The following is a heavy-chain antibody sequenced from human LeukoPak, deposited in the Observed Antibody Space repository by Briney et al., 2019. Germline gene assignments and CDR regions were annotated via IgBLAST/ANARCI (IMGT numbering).Heavy chain of an antibody. Sequence: SGTLSLTCAVSGGSISSSNWWSWVRRPPGKGLEWIGEIYHSGNTNYNPSLKSRVTISVDTSKNQFSLKLSSVTAADTAVYYCARVGVAVAGRRGYYYYMDVWGKGTTVTVSS. V-gene: IGHV4-4*02. CDR2: IYHSGNT. J-gene: IGHJ6*03. CDR1: GGSISSSNW. CDR3: ARVGVAVAGRRGYYYYMDV. D-gene: IGHD6-19*01.